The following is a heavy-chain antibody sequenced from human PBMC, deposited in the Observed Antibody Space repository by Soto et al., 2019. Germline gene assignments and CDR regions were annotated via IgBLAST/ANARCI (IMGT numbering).Heavy chain of an antibody. CDR2: IYYSGST. CDR3: ARSPSVVRFLEWLLLDY. Sequence: QLQLQESGPGLVKPSETLSLTCTVSGGSISSSSYYWGWIRQPPGKGLEWIGSIYYSGSTYYNPSLKSRVTISVDTSKNQFSLKLSSVTAADTAVYYCARSPSVVRFLEWLLLDYWGQGTLVTVSS. V-gene: IGHV4-39*01. D-gene: IGHD3-3*01. CDR1: GGSISSSSYY. J-gene: IGHJ4*02.